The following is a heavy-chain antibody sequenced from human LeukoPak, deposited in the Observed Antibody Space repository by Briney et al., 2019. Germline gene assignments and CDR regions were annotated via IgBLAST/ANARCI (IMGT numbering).Heavy chain of an antibody. Sequence: SETLSLTCTVSGGSISSYYWSWIRQPPGKGLKWIGYIYYSGSTNYNPSLKSRVTISVDTSKNQFSLKLSSVTAADTAVYYCATGPQFYYYYMDVWGKGTTVTVSS. CDR2: IYYSGST. CDR1: GGSISSYY. J-gene: IGHJ6*03. V-gene: IGHV4-59*01. CDR3: ATGPQFYYYYMDV.